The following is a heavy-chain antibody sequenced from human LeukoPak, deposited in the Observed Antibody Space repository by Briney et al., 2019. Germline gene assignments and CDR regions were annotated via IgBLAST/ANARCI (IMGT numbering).Heavy chain of an antibody. Sequence: GGSLRLSCAASGFTFSSYAMTWVRQAPDKGLEWVSAISGSDGRTNYADSVKGRFTISRDDPKNTLYLQMNSLRAEDTAVYFCAKRGVVIRVILVGFHKEAYYFDSWGQGALVTVSS. V-gene: IGHV3-23*01. D-gene: IGHD3-22*01. CDR3: AKRGVVIRVILVGFHKEAYYFDS. CDR2: ISGSDGRT. CDR1: GFTFSSYA. J-gene: IGHJ4*02.